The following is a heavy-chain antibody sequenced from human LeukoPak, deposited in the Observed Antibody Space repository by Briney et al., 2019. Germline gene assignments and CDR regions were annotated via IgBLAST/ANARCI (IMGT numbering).Heavy chain of an antibody. Sequence: SETLSLTCTVSGGSISSYYWGWIRQPPGKGLEWIGSIYYSGSTYYNPSLKSRVTISVDTSKNQFSLKLSSVTAADTAVYYCARPTAYGDYFDYWGQGTLVTVSS. V-gene: IGHV4-39*01. CDR1: GGSISSYY. CDR3: ARPTAYGDYFDY. J-gene: IGHJ4*02. CDR2: IYYSGST. D-gene: IGHD4-17*01.